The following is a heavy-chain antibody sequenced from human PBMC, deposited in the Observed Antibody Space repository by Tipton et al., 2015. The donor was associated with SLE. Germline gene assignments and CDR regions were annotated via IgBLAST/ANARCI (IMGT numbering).Heavy chain of an antibody. CDR1: GGSISSHY. CDR2: VSSSGTT. D-gene: IGHD6-6*01. J-gene: IGHJ5*02. V-gene: IGHV4-59*11. Sequence: TLSLTCTVSGGSISSHYWSWIRQPPGKALEWIGYVSSSGTTKYNPSLKSRVTISVDMSKNQFSLKLTSVTAADTAVYYCARGGASSKWLDPWGQGILVTVSS. CDR3: ARGGASSKWLDP.